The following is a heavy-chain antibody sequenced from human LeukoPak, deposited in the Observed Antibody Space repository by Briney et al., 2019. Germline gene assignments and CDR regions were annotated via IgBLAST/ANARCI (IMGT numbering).Heavy chain of an antibody. CDR3: ARRRYSGSSQHFDY. V-gene: IGHV3-9*01. CDR1: GFTFDDYA. J-gene: IGHJ4*02. Sequence: PGRSLRLSCAASGFTFDDYAMHWVRQAPGKGLEWVSGISWNSGSIGYVDSVKGRFTISRDNAKNSLYLQMNSLRAEDTAVYYCARRRYSGSSQHFDYWGQGTLVTVSS. CDR2: ISWNSGSI. D-gene: IGHD1-26*01.